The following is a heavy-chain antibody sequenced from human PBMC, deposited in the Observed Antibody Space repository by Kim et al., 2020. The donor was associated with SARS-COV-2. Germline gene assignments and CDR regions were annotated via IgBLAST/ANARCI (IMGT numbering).Heavy chain of an antibody. Sequence: NYNPPRKSRCTISVDTSKNQFSLKLSSVTAADTAVYYCARLIYGDYGNDYWGQGTLVTVSS. D-gene: IGHD4-17*01. CDR3: ARLIYGDYGNDY. V-gene: IGHV4-34*01. J-gene: IGHJ4*02.